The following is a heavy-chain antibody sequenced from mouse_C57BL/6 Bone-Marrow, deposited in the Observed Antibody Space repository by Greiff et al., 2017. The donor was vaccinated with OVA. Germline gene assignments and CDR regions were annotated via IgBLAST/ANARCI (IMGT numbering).Heavy chain of an antibody. CDR2: IYPGDGDT. J-gene: IGHJ1*03. Sequence: QVQLQQSGPELVKPGASVKISCKASGYAFSSSWMNWVKQRPGKGLEWIGRIYPGDGDTNYNGKFKGKATLTADKSSSTAYMQLSSLKSEDSAVYFCARSIYDGYYGYFDVWGTGTTVTVSA. CDR1: GYAFSSSW. CDR3: ARSIYDGYYGYFDV. V-gene: IGHV1-82*01. D-gene: IGHD2-3*01.